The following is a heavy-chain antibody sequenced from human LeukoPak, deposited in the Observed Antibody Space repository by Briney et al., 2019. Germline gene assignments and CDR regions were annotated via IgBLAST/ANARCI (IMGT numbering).Heavy chain of an antibody. V-gene: IGHV3-30*01. J-gene: IGHJ4*02. D-gene: IGHD5-24*01. CDR1: GFTFSSYT. CDR2: MSYDGSDN. CDR3: ARGSRWLQLGPFDY. Sequence: GGSLGLSCAASGFTFSSYTMHWVRQAPGKGLEWVAVMSYDGSDNYYADSVKGRFTISRDNSRTTVYLQMNSLRAGDTAVYYCARGSRWLQLGPFDYWGQGTLVTVSS.